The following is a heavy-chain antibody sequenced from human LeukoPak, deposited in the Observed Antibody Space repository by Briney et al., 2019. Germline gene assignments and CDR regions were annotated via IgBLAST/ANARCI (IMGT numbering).Heavy chain of an antibody. CDR2: IIPIFGTA. J-gene: IGHJ4*02. CDR1: GGTFSSYA. D-gene: IGHD3-16*02. CDR3: ARDRPYYDYVWGSYRLCFDY. V-gene: IGHV1-69*05. Sequence: GASVKVSCKASGGTFSSYAISWVRQAPGQGLEWMGGIIPIFGTANYAQKLQGRVTMTTDTSTSTAYMELRSLRSDDTAVYYCARDRPYYDYVWGSYRLCFDYWGQGTLVTVSS.